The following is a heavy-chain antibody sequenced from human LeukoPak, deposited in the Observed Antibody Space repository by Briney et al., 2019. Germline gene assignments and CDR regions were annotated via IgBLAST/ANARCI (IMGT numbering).Heavy chain of an antibody. J-gene: IGHJ4*01. CDR2: ISASGGST. V-gene: IGHV3-48*04. CDR1: EFSSYS. D-gene: IGHD2-8*02. CDR3: ARLWSGPDY. Sequence: GGSLRLSCAASEFSSYSMNWVRQAPGKGLEWVSGISASGGSTYYVDSVKGRFTISRDNAKNSLYLQMNSLRVDDTAVYYCARLWSGPDYWGHGTVVTVSS.